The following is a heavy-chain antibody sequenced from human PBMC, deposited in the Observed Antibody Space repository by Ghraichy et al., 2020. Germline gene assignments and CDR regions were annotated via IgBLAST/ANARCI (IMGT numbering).Heavy chain of an antibody. J-gene: IGHJ4*02. CDR2: IYYGGST. D-gene: IGHD3-10*01. CDR3: ARAPSYYFYFDC. V-gene: IGHV4-31*03. CDR1: GGFISSGGYY. Sequence: SETLFLTCTVSGGFISSGGYYWSWIRQHPGKGLEWIGYIYYGGSTYYNPSLKSRVTTSVDTSKNQFSLKLSSVTAADTAVYYCARAPSYYFYFDCWGQGILATVSS.